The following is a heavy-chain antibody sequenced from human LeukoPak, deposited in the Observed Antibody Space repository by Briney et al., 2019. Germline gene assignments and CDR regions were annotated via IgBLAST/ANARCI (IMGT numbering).Heavy chain of an antibody. D-gene: IGHD3-22*01. Sequence: ASVKVSCKASGYTFTSYGISWVRQAPGQGLEWMGWISAYNGNINYAQKLQGRVTMTTDTSTSTAYMELRSLRSDDTAVYYCARALGGYDSSGYYVWGQGTLVTVSS. CDR2: ISAYNGNI. CDR1: GYTFTSYG. V-gene: IGHV1-18*01. CDR3: ARALGGYDSSGYYV. J-gene: IGHJ4*02.